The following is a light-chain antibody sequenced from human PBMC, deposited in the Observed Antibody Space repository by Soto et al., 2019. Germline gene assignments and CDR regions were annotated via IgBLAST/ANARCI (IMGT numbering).Light chain of an antibody. J-gene: IGLJ2*01. CDR2: DVT. CDR1: SGDDGGYDY. CDR3: CSYAGTYNFVV. Sequence: QSALTQPRSVSGSPGQSVTLSCTGTSGDDGGYDYVSWYQQHPGKAPKLTIYDVTKRPSGVPDRFSGSKSGNTASLTISGLQAEDEADYYCCSYAGTYNFVVFGGGTKVTVL. V-gene: IGLV2-11*01.